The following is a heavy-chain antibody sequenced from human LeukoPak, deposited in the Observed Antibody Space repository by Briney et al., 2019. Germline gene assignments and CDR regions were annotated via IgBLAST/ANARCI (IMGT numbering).Heavy chain of an antibody. J-gene: IGHJ4*02. V-gene: IGHV4-39*07. CDR3: ARDIYDSSGYFDY. Sequence: SETLSLTCTVSGGSISSSSYYWGWIRQPPGKGLEWIGSIYYSGSTYYNPSLKSRVTISVDTSKNQFSLKLSSVTAADTAVYYCARDIYDSSGYFDYWGQATLVTVSS. CDR1: GGSISSSSYY. CDR2: IYYSGST. D-gene: IGHD3-22*01.